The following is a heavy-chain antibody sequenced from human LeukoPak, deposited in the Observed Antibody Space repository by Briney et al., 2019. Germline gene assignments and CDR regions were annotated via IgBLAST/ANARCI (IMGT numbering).Heavy chain of an antibody. CDR3: ANEIRPNDY. V-gene: IGHV3-23*01. Sequence: PGGSLRLSCATSGFSFSSHAMTWVRQAPGKGLEWLSAISISGDDAYYADSEKGRFTISRDNSKNTLYLQMNSLSADDTAMYYCANEIRPNDYWGQGTLVTVSS. CDR2: ISISGDDA. D-gene: IGHD4-17*01. J-gene: IGHJ4*02. CDR1: GFSFSSHA.